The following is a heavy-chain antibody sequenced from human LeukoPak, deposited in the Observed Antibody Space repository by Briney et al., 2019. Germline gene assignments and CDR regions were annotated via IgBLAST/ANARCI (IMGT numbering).Heavy chain of an antibody. D-gene: IGHD2-2*01. V-gene: IGHV4-39*01. Sequence: PSETLSLTCTVSGGSISSSSYYWGWIRQPPGKGLEWIGTLYYSGSTYYNPSLKSRVTISVDTSKNHFSLKLNSVTAAGTAVYYCARHWEVPAAPFDYWGQGTLVTVSS. J-gene: IGHJ4*02. CDR3: ARHWEVPAAPFDY. CDR1: GGSISSSSYY. CDR2: LYYSGST.